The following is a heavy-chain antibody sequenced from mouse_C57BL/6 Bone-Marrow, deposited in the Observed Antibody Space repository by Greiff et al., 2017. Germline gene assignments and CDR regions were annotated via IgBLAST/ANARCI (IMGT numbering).Heavy chain of an antibody. D-gene: IGHD2-12*01. CDR2: INPNNGGT. CDR3: ARVLGWKSNDCYAMDY. CDR1: GYTFTDYY. Sequence: EVQLQQSGPELVKPGASVKISCKASGYTFTDYYMNWVKQSPGKSLEWIGDINPNNGGTSYNQKFKGKATLTVDKSSSTAYMELRSLTSEDSAVYYCARVLGWKSNDCYAMDYWGQGTSVTVSA. J-gene: IGHJ4*01. V-gene: IGHV1-26*01.